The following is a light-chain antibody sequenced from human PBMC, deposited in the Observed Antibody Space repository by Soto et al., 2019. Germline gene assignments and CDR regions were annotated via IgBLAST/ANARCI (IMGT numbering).Light chain of an antibody. CDR2: RTN. Sequence: QAVVTQEPSFSVSPGGTVTLTCGLSSGSVSTNYYPSWYQQTPGQAPRTLIYRTNIRSSGVPDRFSGSTVGNKAALTIAGAQADDESDYYCVLYMGSVPVFGGGTKLTVL. J-gene: IGLJ2*01. CDR3: VLYMGSVPV. V-gene: IGLV8-61*01. CDR1: SGSVSTNYY.